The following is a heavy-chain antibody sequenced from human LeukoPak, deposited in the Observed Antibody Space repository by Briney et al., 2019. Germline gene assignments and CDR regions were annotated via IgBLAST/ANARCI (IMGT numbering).Heavy chain of an antibody. Sequence: GGSLRLSCAAYGFAFSNYWMSWVRQAPGKGLEWVANVRPDGSEIQCVDSMKGRFTVSRDNSENSLYLRMSSLRAEDTAVYYCATTTRSRSWDYWGQGTLVTVSS. CDR1: GFAFSNYW. CDR3: ATTTRSRSWDY. CDR2: VRPDGSEI. V-gene: IGHV3-7*01. J-gene: IGHJ4*02. D-gene: IGHD2-2*01.